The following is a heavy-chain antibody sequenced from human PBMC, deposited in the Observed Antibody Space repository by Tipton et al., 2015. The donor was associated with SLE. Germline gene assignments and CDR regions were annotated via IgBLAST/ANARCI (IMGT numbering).Heavy chain of an antibody. J-gene: IGHJ3*02. CDR2: IYHSGST. CDR3: ARDWALGGAFDI. Sequence: TLSLTCTVSGYSISSGYYWGWIRQPPGKGLEWIGSIYHSGSTYYNPSLKSRVTISVDTSKNQFSLTLSSVTAADTAMYYCARDWALGGAFDIWGQGTMLTVSS. D-gene: IGHD7-27*01. V-gene: IGHV4-38-2*02. CDR1: GYSISSGYY.